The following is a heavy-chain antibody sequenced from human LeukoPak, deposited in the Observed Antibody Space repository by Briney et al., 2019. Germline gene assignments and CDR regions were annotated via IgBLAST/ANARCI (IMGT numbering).Heavy chain of an antibody. CDR3: ARERSSSGGHNWFDP. CDR2: IYYTGVT. D-gene: IGHD4-23*01. CDR1: GGYIITSGHY. J-gene: IGHJ5*02. Sequence: TSETLSLTCIVSGGYIITSGHYWGWIRQPPGKGLEWIGSIYYTGVTSTNPFFRSRMSISVDTSKNQFSLNLTSVTAADAAVYYCARERSSSGGHNWFDPWGQGTLVTVSS. V-gene: IGHV4-39*07.